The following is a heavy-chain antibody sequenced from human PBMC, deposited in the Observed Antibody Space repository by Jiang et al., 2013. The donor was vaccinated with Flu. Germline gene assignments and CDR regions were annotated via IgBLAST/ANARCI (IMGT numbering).Heavy chain of an antibody. CDR3: ARGYCSSTSCYPYYFDY. D-gene: IGHD2-2*01. J-gene: IGHJ4*02. Sequence: TISRDNSKNTLYLQMNSLRAEDTAVYYCARGYCSSTSCYPYYFDYWGQGTLVTVSS. V-gene: IGHV3-30*01.